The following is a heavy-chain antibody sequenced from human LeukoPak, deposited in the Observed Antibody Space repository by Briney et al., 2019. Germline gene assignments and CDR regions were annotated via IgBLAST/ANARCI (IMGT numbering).Heavy chain of an antibody. D-gene: IGHD3-22*01. Sequence: GGSLRLSCAASGFTFSSYGMHWVRQAPGKGLEWVAVIWYDGSNKYYADSVKGRFTISRENSKNTLYLQMNSLRAEDTAVYYCARDYYDSSGYYYPVYYFDYWGQGTLVTVSS. CDR3: ARDYYDSSGYYYPVYYFDY. J-gene: IGHJ4*02. V-gene: IGHV3-33*01. CDR2: IWYDGSNK. CDR1: GFTFSSYG.